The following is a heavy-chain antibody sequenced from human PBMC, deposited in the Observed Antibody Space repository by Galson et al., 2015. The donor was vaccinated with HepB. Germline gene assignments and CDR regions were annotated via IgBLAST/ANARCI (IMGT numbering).Heavy chain of an antibody. D-gene: IGHD1-26*01. CDR1: GFTFDDYA. CDR2: ISWNSGSI. V-gene: IGHV3-9*01. CDR3: AKGLVGATTPYFDY. J-gene: IGHJ4*02. Sequence: SLRLSCAAPGFTFDDYAMHWVRQAPGKGLEWVSGISWNSGSIGYADSVKGRFTISRDNAKNSLYLQMNSLRAEDTALYYCAKGLVGATTPYFDYWGQGTLVTVSS.